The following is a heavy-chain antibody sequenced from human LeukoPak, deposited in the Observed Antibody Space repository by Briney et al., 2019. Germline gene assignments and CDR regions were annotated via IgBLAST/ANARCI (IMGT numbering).Heavy chain of an antibody. CDR1: GGSIGSYY. Sequence: SETLSLTCTVSGGSIGSYYWSWIRQPPGKGLEWIGYIYYSGSTNYNPSLKSRVTISVDTSKNQFSLKLSSVTAADTAVYYCARQSSTWYYFDYWGQGTLVTVSS. CDR3: ARQSSTWYYFDY. CDR2: IYYSGST. J-gene: IGHJ4*02. D-gene: IGHD6-13*01. V-gene: IGHV4-59*01.